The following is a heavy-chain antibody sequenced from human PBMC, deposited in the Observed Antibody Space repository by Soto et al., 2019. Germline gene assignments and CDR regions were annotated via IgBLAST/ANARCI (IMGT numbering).Heavy chain of an antibody. J-gene: IGHJ4*02. CDR3: ARDIVVVPAAIVEGSSWLDY. CDR1: RFTFSSYG. CDR2: ISYDGSNK. D-gene: IGHD2-2*01. Sequence: QVQLVESGGGVVQPGRSLRLSCAASRFTFSSYGMNWVRQAPGKRLEWVAVISYDGSNKYYADSVKGRFTISRDNSKNTLYLQMNSLRAEDTAVYYCARDIVVVPAAIVEGSSWLDYWGQGTLVTVSS. V-gene: IGHV3-30*03.